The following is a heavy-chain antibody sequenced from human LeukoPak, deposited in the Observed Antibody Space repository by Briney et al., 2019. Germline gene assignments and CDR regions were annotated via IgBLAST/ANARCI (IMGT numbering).Heavy chain of an antibody. J-gene: IGHJ4*02. Sequence: GGSLRLSCAASGFTFSSYSMNWVRQAPGKGLEWVSSISSSSSYIYYADSVKGRFTISRDNAKNSLYLQMNSLRAEDTAVYYCARSAPASAAGTFDYWGQGTLVTVSS. V-gene: IGHV3-21*01. CDR3: ARSAPASAAGTFDY. CDR2: ISSSSSYI. CDR1: GFTFSSYS. D-gene: IGHD6-13*01.